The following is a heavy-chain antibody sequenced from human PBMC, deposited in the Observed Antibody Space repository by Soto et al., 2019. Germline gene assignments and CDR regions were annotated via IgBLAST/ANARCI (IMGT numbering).Heavy chain of an antibody. CDR3: ARDPVSEQLVNWFDP. J-gene: IGHJ5*02. Sequence: GTPVKVSCKDTGVTYSSYALSWVRQAPGQGLEWMGGIIPIFGTANYAQKFQGRVTITADKSTSTAYMELSSLRSEDTAVYYCARDPVSEQLVNWFDPWGQGTLVTLSS. D-gene: IGHD6-13*01. V-gene: IGHV1-69*06. CDR2: IIPIFGTA. CDR1: GVTYSSYA.